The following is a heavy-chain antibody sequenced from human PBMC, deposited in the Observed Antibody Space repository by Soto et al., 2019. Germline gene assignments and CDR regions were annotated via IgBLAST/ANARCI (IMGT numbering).Heavy chain of an antibody. CDR3: ARWDYGDYVVGAFDI. J-gene: IGHJ3*02. CDR1: GFTFSSYA. Sequence: SLRLSCAASGFTFSSYAMSWVRQAPGKGLEWVSAISGSGGSTYYADSVKGRFTISRDNSKNTLYLQMNSLRAEDTAVYYCARWDYGDYVVGAFDIWGQGTRVTVSS. D-gene: IGHD4-17*01. V-gene: IGHV3-23*01. CDR2: ISGSGGST.